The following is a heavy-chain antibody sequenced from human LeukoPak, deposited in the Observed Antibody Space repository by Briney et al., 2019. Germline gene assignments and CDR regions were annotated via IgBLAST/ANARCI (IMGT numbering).Heavy chain of an antibody. CDR2: IYYSGST. J-gene: IGHJ5*02. CDR1: GGSISSSSYY. CDR3: ARGRMRWLQSRQFSSWFDP. Sequence: SETLSLTCTVSGGSISSSSYYWGWIRQPPGKGLEWIESIYYSGSTYYNPSLKSRVTISVDTSKNQFSLKLSSVTAADTAVYYCARGRMRWLQSRQFSSWFDPWGQGTLVTVSS. V-gene: IGHV4-39*07. D-gene: IGHD5-24*01.